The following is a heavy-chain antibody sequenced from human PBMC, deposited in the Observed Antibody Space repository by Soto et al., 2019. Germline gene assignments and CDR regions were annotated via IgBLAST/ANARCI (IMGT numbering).Heavy chain of an antibody. Sequence: QLQLQESGSGLVKPSQTLSLTCAVSGGSISSGGYSWNWIRQPPGKGLEWIGYIYNSGSTYNSPSLKSRVSISVDRSKKQFSLKLSSATAADTAVYYCARGLEVIAATPQWDYWGQGTLVTVSS. V-gene: IGHV4-30-2*01. CDR3: ARGLEVIAATPQWDY. J-gene: IGHJ4*02. CDR2: IYNSGST. CDR1: GGSISSGGYS. D-gene: IGHD2-15*01.